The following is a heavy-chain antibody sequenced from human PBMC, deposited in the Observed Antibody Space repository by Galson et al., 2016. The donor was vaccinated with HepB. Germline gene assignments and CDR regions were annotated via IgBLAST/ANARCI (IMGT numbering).Heavy chain of an antibody. J-gene: IGHJ4*02. CDR3: VTDNPFRTARRGEGPYGMDV. V-gene: IGHV1-24*01. CDR1: GYTLIGLS. Sequence: SVKVSCKVSGYTLIGLSMHWVRQAPGKGLEWMGGFDPEDGEAKYAQKFQDRVTLTEDTSTDAGYMELRSVRSDDTAVYYCVTDNPFRTARRGEGPYGMDVWGQGTLVTVSS. CDR2: FDPEDGEA. D-gene: IGHD6-6*01.